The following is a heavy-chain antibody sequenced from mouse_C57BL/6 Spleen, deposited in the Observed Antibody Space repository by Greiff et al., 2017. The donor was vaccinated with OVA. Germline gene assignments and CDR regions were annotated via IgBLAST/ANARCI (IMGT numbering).Heavy chain of an antibody. J-gene: IGHJ4*01. Sequence: EVKLVESGGGLVKPGGSLKLSCAASGFTFSSYAMSWVRQTPEKRLEWVATISDGGSYSYYPDNVKGRFTISRDNAKNTLYLQMSHLKSEDTAMYYCARGEGNYVGLYAMDYWGQGTSVTVSS. D-gene: IGHD2-1*01. CDR3: ARGEGNYVGLYAMDY. V-gene: IGHV5-4*03. CDR1: GFTFSSYA. CDR2: ISDGGSYS.